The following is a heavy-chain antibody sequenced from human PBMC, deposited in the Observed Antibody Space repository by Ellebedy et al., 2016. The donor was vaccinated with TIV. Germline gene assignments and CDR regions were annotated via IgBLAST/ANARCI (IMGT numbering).Heavy chain of an antibody. V-gene: IGHV1-18*01. CDR3: ARLPWIGELLSYGMDV. D-gene: IGHD3-10*01. CDR2: ISAYNGNT. CDR1: GYTFTRYG. Sequence: ASVKVSCXASGYTFTRYGISWVRQAPGQGLEWMGWISAYNGNTNYAQKLQGRVTMTTDTSTSTAYMELRSLRSDDTAVYYCARLPWIGELLSYGMDVWGQGTTVTVSS. J-gene: IGHJ6*02.